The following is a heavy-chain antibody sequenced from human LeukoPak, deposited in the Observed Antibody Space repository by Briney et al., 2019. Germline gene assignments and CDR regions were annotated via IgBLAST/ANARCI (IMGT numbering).Heavy chain of an antibody. CDR2: ISGSGGST. CDR3: AKDLAAVPGNKYFAY. J-gene: IGHJ4*02. Sequence: PGGSLRLSCAASGFTFSTYDMTWVRQAPGKGLEWVSSISGSGGSTYYADSVTGRFTTSRDNSKNTLYLQMNGLRAEDTAVYYCAKDLAAVPGNKYFAYWGEGTLVTVSS. CDR1: GFTFSTYD. V-gene: IGHV3-23*01. D-gene: IGHD6-19*01.